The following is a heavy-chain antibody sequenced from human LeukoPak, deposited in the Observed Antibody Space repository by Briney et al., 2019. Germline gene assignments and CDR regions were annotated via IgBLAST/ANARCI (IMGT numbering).Heavy chain of an antibody. D-gene: IGHD6-13*01. CDR1: GGSISSYY. Sequence: SETLSLTCTVSGGSISSYYWSWIRQPAGKGLEWIGRVYTSGSTNYNPSLKSRVTMSVDTSKNQFSLKLRSVPAADTAVYYCARDREHSSSWYYFDYWGQGTLVTVSS. CDR2: VYTSGST. CDR3: ARDREHSSSWYYFDY. V-gene: IGHV4-4*07. J-gene: IGHJ4*02.